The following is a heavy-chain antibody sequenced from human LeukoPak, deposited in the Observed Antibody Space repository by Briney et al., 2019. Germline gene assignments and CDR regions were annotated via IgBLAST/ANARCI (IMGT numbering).Heavy chain of an antibody. Sequence: SETLSLTCTVSGGSISSSSYYWGWIRQPPGRGLEWIGSFYYSGSTYYNPSLRSRVTISVDTSKNQFSLRLSSVTATDTAVYYCARRLAGTEDYWGQGTLVTVSS. CDR1: GGSISSSSYY. CDR2: FYYSGST. V-gene: IGHV4-39*01. CDR3: ARRLAGTEDY. D-gene: IGHD6-13*01. J-gene: IGHJ4*02.